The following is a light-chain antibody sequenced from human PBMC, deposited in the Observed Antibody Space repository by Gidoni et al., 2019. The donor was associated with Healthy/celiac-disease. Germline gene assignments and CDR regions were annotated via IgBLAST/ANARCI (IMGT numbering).Light chain of an antibody. J-gene: IGKJ2*01. CDR3: QQYSEYPYT. CDR2: KVS. Sequence: DIQMTQSPSTLSASIGDRVTITCRASQSITDWLALYQHKPGSAPKVLMYKVSTLETGVPSRFSGSGSGTEFTLAISSLQPDDFATYYCQQYSEYPYTFGPGTKLEI. CDR1: QSITDW. V-gene: IGKV1-5*03.